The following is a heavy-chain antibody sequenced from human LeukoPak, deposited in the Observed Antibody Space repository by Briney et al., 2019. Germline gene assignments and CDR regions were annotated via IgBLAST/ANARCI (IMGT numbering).Heavy chain of an antibody. CDR3: AKDGIVGATSHPQYFDY. V-gene: IGHV3-30*04. CDR1: GFTFSSYA. J-gene: IGHJ4*02. Sequence: GGSLRLSCAASGFTFSSYAMHWVRQAPGKGLEWVAVISSDGSKKYYVDSVKGRFTISRDNSKTTIYLHMNNLRTADTAVYYCAKDGIVGATSHPQYFDYWGQGTLVTVAS. D-gene: IGHD1-26*01. CDR2: ISSDGSKK.